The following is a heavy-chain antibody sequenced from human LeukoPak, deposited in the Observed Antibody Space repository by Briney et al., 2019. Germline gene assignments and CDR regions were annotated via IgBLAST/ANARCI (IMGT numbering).Heavy chain of an antibody. D-gene: IGHD4-17*01. CDR3: EIGDYDAFDI. Sequence: GGSLRLSCAASGFTFSRSAMNWVRQAPGKGLEWVAVISYDGSNKYYADSVKGRFTISRDNSKNTLYLQMNSLRAEDTAVYYCEIGDYDAFDIWGQGTMVTVSS. CDR1: GFTFSRSA. J-gene: IGHJ3*02. V-gene: IGHV3-30-3*01. CDR2: ISYDGSNK.